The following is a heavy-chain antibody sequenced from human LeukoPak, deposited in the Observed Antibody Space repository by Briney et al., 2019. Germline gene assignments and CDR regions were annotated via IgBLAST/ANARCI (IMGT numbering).Heavy chain of an antibody. CDR3: ARDLGYDSSGYWY. J-gene: IGHJ4*02. CDR1: GYTFTGYY. CDR2: INPNSGDT. Sequence: ASVKASCKASGYTFTGYYMHWVRQAPGQGLEWMGWINPNSGDTNFAQKFQGRVTMTTDTSISTACMELSRLRSDDTAMYYCARDLGYDSSGYWYWGQGTLVTVSS. D-gene: IGHD3-22*01. V-gene: IGHV1-2*02.